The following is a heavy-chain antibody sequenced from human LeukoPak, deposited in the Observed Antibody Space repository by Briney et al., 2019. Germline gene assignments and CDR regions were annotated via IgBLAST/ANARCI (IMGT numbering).Heavy chain of an antibody. CDR1: DGSFSGYY. Sequence: SETLSLTCADYDGSFSGYYWSWIRQPPGKGLEWIGEINHSGSTNYNPSLKSRVTISVDTSKNQFSLKLSSVTAADTAVYYCVRGRPYYYDSSGYYSGDNFDYWGQGTLVTVSS. CDR2: INHSGST. V-gene: IGHV4-34*01. D-gene: IGHD3-22*01. CDR3: VRGRPYYYDSSGYYSGDNFDY. J-gene: IGHJ4*02.